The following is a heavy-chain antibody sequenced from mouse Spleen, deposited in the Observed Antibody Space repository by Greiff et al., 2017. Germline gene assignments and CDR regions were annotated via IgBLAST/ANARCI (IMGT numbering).Heavy chain of an antibody. CDR3: AREGWDVAY. CDR2: ISYDGSN. D-gene: IGHD4-1*01. Sequence: ESGPGLVKPSQSLSLTCSVTGYSITSGYYWNWIRQFPGNKLEWMGYISYDGSNNYNPSLKNRISITRDTSKNQFFLKLNSVTTEDTATYYCAREGWDVAYWGQGTLVTVSA. V-gene: IGHV3-6*02. J-gene: IGHJ3*01. CDR1: GYSITSGYY.